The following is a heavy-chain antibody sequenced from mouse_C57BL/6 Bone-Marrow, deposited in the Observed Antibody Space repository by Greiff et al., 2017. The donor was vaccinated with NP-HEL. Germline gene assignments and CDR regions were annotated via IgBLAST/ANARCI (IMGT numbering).Heavy chain of an antibody. CDR2: IYPGSGST. J-gene: IGHJ4*01. D-gene: IGHD2-3*01. V-gene: IGHV1-55*01. CDR3: SSAGAYDGYYDAMDY. CDR1: GYTFTSYW. Sequence: QVQLQQPGAELVKPGASVKMSCKASGYTFTSYWITWVKQRPGQGLEWIGDIYPGSGSTNYNEKFKSKATLTVDPSSSTAYMQLSSLTSEDSAVYYCSSAGAYDGYYDAMDYWGQGTSVTVSS.